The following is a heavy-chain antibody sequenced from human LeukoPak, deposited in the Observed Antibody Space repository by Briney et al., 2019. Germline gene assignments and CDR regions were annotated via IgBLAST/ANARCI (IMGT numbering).Heavy chain of an antibody. CDR1: GFTCSSYS. V-gene: IGHV3-21*01. CDR3: AKGMYGDYPHFDY. Sequence: GGSLRRSGAASGFTCSSYSMFWVRQAPGKGLEWVSSISSSGSYTYYADSMKGRFTISRDNAKNSLYLQMNSLRAEDTAVYYCAKGMYGDYPHFDYWGQGTLVTVSS. D-gene: IGHD4-17*01. CDR2: ISSSGSYT. J-gene: IGHJ4*02.